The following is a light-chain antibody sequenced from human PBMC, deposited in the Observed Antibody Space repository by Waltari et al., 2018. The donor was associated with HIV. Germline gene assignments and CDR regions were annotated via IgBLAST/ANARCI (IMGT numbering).Light chain of an antibody. J-gene: IGLJ1*01. CDR3: CSYAGSSTHV. Sequence: QSALTQPASVSGSPGQSITISCTGTSSDVGSYELVSWYQKHPAKAPKLMISEVSKQPAGCSNRVSCTKSGNTAALTISGRQAEDEADYYCCSYAGSSTHVFGGGTKVTVL. V-gene: IGLV2-23*02. CDR2: EVS. CDR1: SSDVGSYEL.